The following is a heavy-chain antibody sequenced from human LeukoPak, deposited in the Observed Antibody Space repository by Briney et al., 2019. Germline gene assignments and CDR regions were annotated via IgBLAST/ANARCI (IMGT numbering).Heavy chain of an antibody. CDR2: ISSSGSTI. J-gene: IGHJ3*02. CDR3: ARFRRLVNFAFDI. V-gene: IGHV3-11*01. Sequence: LSLTCTVSGYSISSGYYWGWIRQAPGKGLEWVPYISSSGSTIYYADSVKGRFTISRDNAKNSLYLQMNSLRAEDTAVYYCARFRRLVNFAFDIWGQGTMVTVSS. D-gene: IGHD6-19*01. CDR1: GYSISSGYY.